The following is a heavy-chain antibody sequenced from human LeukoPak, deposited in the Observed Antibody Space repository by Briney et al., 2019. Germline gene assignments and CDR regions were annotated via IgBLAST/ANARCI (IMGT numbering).Heavy chain of an antibody. CDR3: AREGPIVGATHLVDY. CDR1: GYTFTDYY. D-gene: IGHD1-26*01. J-gene: IGHJ4*02. V-gene: IGHV1-2*02. Sequence: GASVKVSCKASGYTFTDYYVHWVRQAPGQGLEWMGWINPNSGGTNYAQKFQGRVTMTRDTSISTAYMELGRLRSDDTAVYYCAREGPIVGATHLVDYWGQGTLVTVSS. CDR2: INPNSGGT.